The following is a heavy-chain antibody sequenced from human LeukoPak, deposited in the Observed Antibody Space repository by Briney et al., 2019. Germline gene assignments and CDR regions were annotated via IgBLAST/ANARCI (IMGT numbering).Heavy chain of an antibody. V-gene: IGHV4-4*07. J-gene: IGHJ6*02. Sequence: SETLSLTCTVSGGSISSYFWTWIRQPAGKGLEWIGRIYTSGITNYNPSLKSRLTRSVDTSKNQFSLNLSSVTAADTAVYYCARECSSSCPRGLDVWGQGTTVTVSS. D-gene: IGHD2-2*01. CDR3: ARECSSSCPRGLDV. CDR2: IYTSGIT. CDR1: GGSISSYF.